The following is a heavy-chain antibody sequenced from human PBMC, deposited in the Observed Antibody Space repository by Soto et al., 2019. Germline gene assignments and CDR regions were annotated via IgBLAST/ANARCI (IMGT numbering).Heavy chain of an antibody. J-gene: IGHJ5*02. V-gene: IGHV4-34*01. CDR2: INPSGST. D-gene: IGHD4-17*01. CDR1: GGSFSGYY. Sequence: PSETLSLTCAVYGGSFSGYYWSWIRQPPGKGLEWIGEINPSGSTNYNPSLKSRVTISVDTSKNQFSLKLSSVTAADTAVYYCARHESYGDYVGWFDPWGQGTLVTVSS. CDR3: ARHESYGDYVGWFDP.